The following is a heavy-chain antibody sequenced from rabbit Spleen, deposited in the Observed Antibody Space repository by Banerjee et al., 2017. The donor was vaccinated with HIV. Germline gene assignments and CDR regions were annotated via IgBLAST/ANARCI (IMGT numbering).Heavy chain of an antibody. CDR2: TYAGTSGST. J-gene: IGHJ6*01. Sequence: QSLEESGGGLVKPGASLTLTCKASGFSLNSGYDMCWVRQAPGKGLEWIACTYAGTSGSTYSAIWAKGRFTISKTSSTTMTLQMTSLTAADTATYFCARDTGTSFSTYGMDLWGPGTLVTVS. D-gene: IGHD7-1*01. V-gene: IGHV1S40*01. CDR3: ARDTGTSFSTYGMDL. CDR1: GFSLNSGYD.